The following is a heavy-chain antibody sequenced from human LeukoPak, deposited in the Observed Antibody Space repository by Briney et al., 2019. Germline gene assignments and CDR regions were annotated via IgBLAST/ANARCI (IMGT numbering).Heavy chain of an antibody. CDR1: GFTFSSYG. J-gene: IGHJ6*02. V-gene: IGHV3-30*18. CDR2: ISYDGSNK. D-gene: IGHD3-10*01. CDR3: AKDSITMVRGVNYYYYGMDV. Sequence: PGGSLRLSCAASGFTFSSYGMHLVRQAPGKGLEWVAVISYDGSNKYYADSVKGRFTISRDNSKNTLYLQMNSLRAEDTAVYYCAKDSITMVRGVNYYYYGMDVWGQGTTVTVSS.